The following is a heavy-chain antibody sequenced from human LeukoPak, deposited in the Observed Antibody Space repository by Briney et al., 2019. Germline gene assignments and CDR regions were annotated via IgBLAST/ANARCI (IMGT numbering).Heavy chain of an antibody. CDR3: AKGYYRDV. Sequence: PGGSLRLSCAASGFTFISYWVHWVRQAPGRGLVWVSHINTDASSTSYADSVKGRFTISRDNAKNTLYLQMNSLTAEDTAVYYCAKGYYRDVWGKGTTVTVSS. V-gene: IGHV3-74*01. J-gene: IGHJ6*03. CDR2: INTDASST. CDR1: GFTFISYW.